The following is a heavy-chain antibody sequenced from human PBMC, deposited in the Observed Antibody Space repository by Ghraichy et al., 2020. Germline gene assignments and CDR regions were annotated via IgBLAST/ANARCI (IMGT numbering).Heavy chain of an antibody. Sequence: SETLSLTCTVSGGSISSYYWSWIRQPPGKGLEWIGYIYYSGSTNYNPSLKSRVTISVDKSKNQFSLKLSSVTAADTAVYYCARVGAGTGYSSSWVPYYYYGMDVWGQGTMVTVSS. CDR3: ARVGAGTGYSSSWVPYYYYGMDV. CDR1: GGSISSYY. V-gene: IGHV4-59*01. J-gene: IGHJ6*02. D-gene: IGHD6-13*01. CDR2: IYYSGST.